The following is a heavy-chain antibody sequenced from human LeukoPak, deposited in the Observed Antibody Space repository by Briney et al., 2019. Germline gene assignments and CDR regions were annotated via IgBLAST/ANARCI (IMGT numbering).Heavy chain of an antibody. V-gene: IGHV3-30-3*01. D-gene: IGHD3-3*01. Sequence: GGSLRLSCAASGFTFSSYAMHWVRQAPGKGLEWVAVISYDGSNKYYADSVKGRFTISRDNSKNTLYLQMNSLRAEDTAVYYCAKESNDFWSGYSYFDYWGQGTLVTVSS. CDR1: GFTFSSYA. J-gene: IGHJ4*02. CDR3: AKESNDFWSGYSYFDY. CDR2: ISYDGSNK.